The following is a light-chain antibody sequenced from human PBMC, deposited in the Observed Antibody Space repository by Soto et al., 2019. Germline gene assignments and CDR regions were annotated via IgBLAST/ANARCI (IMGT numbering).Light chain of an antibody. J-gene: IGKJ1*01. CDR1: QTIGTK. V-gene: IGKV3D-15*01. Sequence: EIVMTQFPATLSKSPGESATFSCRASQTIGTKLAWYQQRPGQAPRLLMYGAATGATGIPARFSGRGSGTEFTLPISSLQPDDFATYYCQHYNSYSEAFGQGTKVDIK. CDR2: GAA. CDR3: QHYNSYSEA.